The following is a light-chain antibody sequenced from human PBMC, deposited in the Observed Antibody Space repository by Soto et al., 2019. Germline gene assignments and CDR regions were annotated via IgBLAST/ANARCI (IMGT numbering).Light chain of an antibody. J-gene: IGKJ5*01. V-gene: IGKV1-8*01. CDR1: HGISSY. Sequence: AIRMTQSPSSFSASTGDKVTITCRASHGISSYLAWYQQKPGKAPKLLIYAASTLQSGVPSRFSGSGSGTDFTLTISCLQSEDFATYYCQQYYSYPITVGQGTRLEIK. CDR2: AAS. CDR3: QQYYSYPIT.